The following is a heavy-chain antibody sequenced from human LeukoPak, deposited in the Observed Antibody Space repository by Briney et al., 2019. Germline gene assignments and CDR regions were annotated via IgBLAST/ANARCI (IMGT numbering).Heavy chain of an antibody. CDR3: ARGKPHYYGSGTKIDY. V-gene: IGHV3-74*01. Sequence: GGSLRLSCAASGFTFSTYWMHWVRQAPGKGLVWVSRINTDGRNTNYADSVKGRFTISRDNAKSTLYLQMISLRAEDTAVYYCARGKPHYYGSGTKIDYRGQGTLVTVSS. J-gene: IGHJ4*02. CDR1: GFTFSTYW. CDR2: INTDGRNT. D-gene: IGHD3-10*01.